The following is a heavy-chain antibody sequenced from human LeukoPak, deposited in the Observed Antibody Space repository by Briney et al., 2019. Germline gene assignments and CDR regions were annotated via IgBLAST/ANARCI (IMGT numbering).Heavy chain of an antibody. CDR1: GFTFSSYA. D-gene: IGHD1-26*01. V-gene: IGHV3-23*01. CDR2: ISGSGDRT. CDR3: AKGRQWELPFDY. Sequence: PGGSLRLSCAASGFTFSSYAMSWVRQAPGKELEWVSAISGSGDRTYYADSVRGRFTISRDNSKTTLYLQMNSLRVEDTAVYYCAKGRQWELPFDYWGQGTLVTVSS. J-gene: IGHJ4*02.